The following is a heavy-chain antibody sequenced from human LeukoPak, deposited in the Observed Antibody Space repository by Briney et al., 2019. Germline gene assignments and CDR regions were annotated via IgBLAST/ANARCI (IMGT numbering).Heavy chain of an antibody. CDR3: GRELDGSVDY. CDR1: GFTFSSYA. V-gene: IGHV3-7*01. J-gene: IGHJ4*02. Sequence: LAGGSLRLSCAASGFTFSSYAMSWVRQAPGKGLEWVANIQQDGIKKYYVDSAEGRFTISRENAKNSLFLQMSSLRADDTAVYYCGRELDGSVDYWGQGTLVTVSS. CDR2: IQQDGIKK. D-gene: IGHD3-10*01.